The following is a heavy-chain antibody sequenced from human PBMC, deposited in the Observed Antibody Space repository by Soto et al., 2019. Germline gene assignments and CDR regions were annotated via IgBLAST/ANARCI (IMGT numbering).Heavy chain of an antibody. CDR1: GFTFSSYA. V-gene: IGHV3-23*01. CDR3: AKDQDSGYDPYYFEY. Sequence: PGGSLRLSCAASGFTFSSYAMSWVRQAPGKGLEWVSAISGSGGSTYYADSVKGRFTISRDNSKNTLYLQMNSLRAEDTAVYYCAKDQDSGYDPYYFEYWGQGTLVTVSS. CDR2: ISGSGGST. J-gene: IGHJ4*02. D-gene: IGHD5-12*01.